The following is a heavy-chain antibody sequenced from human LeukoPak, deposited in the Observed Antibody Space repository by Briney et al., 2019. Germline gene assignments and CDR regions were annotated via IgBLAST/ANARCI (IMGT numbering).Heavy chain of an antibody. Sequence: GGSLRLSCAASGFTFSSYGMHWVRQAPGKGLEWVAVIWYDGSNKYYADSVKGRFTISRDNSKNTLYLQMNSLRAEDTAVYYCARDGVIGYSDYWGQGTLVTVSS. J-gene: IGHJ4*02. CDR1: GFTFSSYG. CDR2: IWYDGSNK. V-gene: IGHV3-33*01. CDR3: ARDGVIGYSDY. D-gene: IGHD3-16*02.